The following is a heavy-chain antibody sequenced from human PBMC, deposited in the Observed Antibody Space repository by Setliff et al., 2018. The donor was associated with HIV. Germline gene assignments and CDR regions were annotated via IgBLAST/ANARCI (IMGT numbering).Heavy chain of an antibody. CDR3: SRSPKGRYGDYVYAFDI. D-gene: IGHD4-17*01. CDR1: GDSISTYY. Sequence: SETLSLTCTVSGDSISTYYWSWIRQPPGKGLEWIGYIYISGRASYNPSLKSRVTISVDTSKNQFSLKLSSVTAADTAIYYCSRSPKGRYGDYVYAFDIWGQGTMVTVSS. J-gene: IGHJ3*02. CDR2: IYISGRA. V-gene: IGHV4-4*09.